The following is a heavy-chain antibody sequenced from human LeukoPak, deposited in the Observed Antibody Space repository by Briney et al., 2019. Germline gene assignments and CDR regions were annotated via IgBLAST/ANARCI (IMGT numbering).Heavy chain of an antibody. CDR3: ASSEGDMTGGPDAFDI. J-gene: IGHJ3*02. CDR2: INPSGGST. V-gene: IGHV1-46*01. D-gene: IGHD3-9*01. Sequence: ASVKVSCKASGGTFTSYYMHWVRQAPGQGLEWMGIINPSGGSTSYAQKFQGRVTMTRDTSTSTVYMELSSLRSEDTAVYYCASSEGDMTGGPDAFDIWGQGTMVTVSS. CDR1: GGTFTSYY.